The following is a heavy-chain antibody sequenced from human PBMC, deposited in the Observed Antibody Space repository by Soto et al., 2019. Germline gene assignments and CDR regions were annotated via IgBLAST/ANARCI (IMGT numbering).Heavy chain of an antibody. V-gene: IGHV3-23*01. CDR1: AFTFNNYA. D-gene: IGHD3-22*01. J-gene: IGHJ4*02. CDR3: AKSRYSDSSGDFYDY. Sequence: EVQLLESGGGLVQPGGSLSLSCAASAFTFNNYAMRWVRQAPGKGLEWVSGIGGSGSTTYYADSVKGRFTISRDNSNNTLFLQMNSLRAEDTAVYYCAKSRYSDSSGDFYDYWGQGTLVTVSS. CDR2: IGGSGSTT.